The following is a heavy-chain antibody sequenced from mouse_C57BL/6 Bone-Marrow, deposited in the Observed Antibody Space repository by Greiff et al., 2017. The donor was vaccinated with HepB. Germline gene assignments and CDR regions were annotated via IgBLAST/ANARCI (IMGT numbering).Heavy chain of an antibody. CDR3: ARQRGGTAQATGFAY. CDR2: ISSGGSYT. D-gene: IGHD3-2*02. Sequence: EVKLMESGGDLVKPGGSLKLSCAASGFTFSSYGMSWVRQTPDKRLEWVATISSGGSYTYYPDSVKGRFTISRDNAKNTLYLQMSSLKSEDTAMYYCARQRGGTAQATGFAYWGQGTLVTVSA. V-gene: IGHV5-6*01. J-gene: IGHJ3*01. CDR1: GFTFSSYG.